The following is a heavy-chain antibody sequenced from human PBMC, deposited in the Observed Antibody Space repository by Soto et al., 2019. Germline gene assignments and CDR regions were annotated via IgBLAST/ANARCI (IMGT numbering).Heavy chain of an antibody. CDR1: GGTFRSYA. CDR2: IIPIFDIT. CDR3: ARPDEGGYSSNHHYYYALDV. D-gene: IGHD3-22*01. V-gene: IGHV1-69*01. Sequence: QVQLVQSGAEVKKPGSSVTVSCKASGGTFRSYAISWVRQAPGQGLEWMGGIIPIFDITNYAQKFQGRVTITADESTSTAYMELSSLGSDDTAVYYCARPDEGGYSSNHHYYYALDVWGQGTTGTV. J-gene: IGHJ6*02.